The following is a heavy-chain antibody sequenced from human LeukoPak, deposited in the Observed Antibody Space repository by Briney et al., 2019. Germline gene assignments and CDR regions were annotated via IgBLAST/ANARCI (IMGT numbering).Heavy chain of an antibody. J-gene: IGHJ4*02. Sequence: GGSLRLSCAASGITFSSYAMSWVRQTPGKGLEWVSGISSSAGGTYYADSVKGRFTISRDNSKNTLYLQMNSLRAEDTAVYYCASDRRDGYEGRAYFDCWGQGTLVTVSS. V-gene: IGHV3-23*01. CDR3: ASDRRDGYEGRAYFDC. CDR2: ISSSAGGT. D-gene: IGHD5-24*01. CDR1: GITFSSYA.